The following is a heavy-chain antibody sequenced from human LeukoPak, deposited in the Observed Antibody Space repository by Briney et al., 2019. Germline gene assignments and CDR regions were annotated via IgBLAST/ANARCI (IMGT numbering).Heavy chain of an antibody. CDR1: GFTFNTCS. J-gene: IGHJ4*02. CDR3: VTETNYYDISGTLFDY. CDR2: ISRSGNIV. V-gene: IGHV3-48*02. Sequence: PGGSLRLSCAASGFTFNTCSMNWVRQAPGKGLDWVSYISRSGNIVHSADSVKGRFTISRDNAKNSLYLQMNSLRDEDTALYYCVTETNYYDISGTLFDYWGQGTLVTVS. D-gene: IGHD3-22*01.